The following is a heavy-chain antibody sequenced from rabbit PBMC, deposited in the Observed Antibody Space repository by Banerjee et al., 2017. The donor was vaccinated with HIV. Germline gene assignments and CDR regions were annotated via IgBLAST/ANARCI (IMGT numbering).Heavy chain of an antibody. V-gene: IGHV1S40*01. J-gene: IGHJ4*01. CDR3: ARGDGNSGWGVKL. CDR1: GFSFSSGYW. D-gene: IGHD4-1*01. Sequence: QSLEESGGDLVKPGASLTLTCTASGFSFSSGYWIYWVRQAPGKGLEWIACISTSSGGTHYASWAKGRLIISKTSSTTVTLQMTSLTAADTATYFCARGDGNSGWGVKLWGPGTLFTVS. CDR2: ISTSSGGT.